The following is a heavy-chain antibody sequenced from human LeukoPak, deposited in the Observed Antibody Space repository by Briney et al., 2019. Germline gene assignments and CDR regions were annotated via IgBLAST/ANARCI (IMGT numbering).Heavy chain of an antibody. D-gene: IGHD5-24*01. CDR2: IGIDSGNT. CDR1: GFTFSDYS. V-gene: IGHV3-48*01. J-gene: IGHJ4*02. Sequence: GGSLRLSCAASGFTFSDYSMNWVRQAHGKGRGWISYIGIDSGNTNYADSVKGRFTISGDKAKNSLYLQMNSLRVEDTAVYYCARDYKYAFDNWGQGTLVTVSS. CDR3: ARDYKYAFDN.